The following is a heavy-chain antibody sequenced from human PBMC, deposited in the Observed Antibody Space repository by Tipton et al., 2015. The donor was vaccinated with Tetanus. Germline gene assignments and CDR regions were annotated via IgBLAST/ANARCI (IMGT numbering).Heavy chain of an antibody. CDR2: ISYDGSNK. J-gene: IGHJ4*02. V-gene: IGHV3-30*03. D-gene: IGHD2-15*01. Sequence: SLRLSCAASGFTFSSYGMHWVRQAPGKGLEWVAVISYDGSNKYYADSVKGRFTISRDNSKNTLYLQMNSLRAEDTAVYYCASGEIIVVVAAYDYWGQGTLVTVSS. CDR3: ASGEIIVVVAAYDY. CDR1: GFTFSSYG.